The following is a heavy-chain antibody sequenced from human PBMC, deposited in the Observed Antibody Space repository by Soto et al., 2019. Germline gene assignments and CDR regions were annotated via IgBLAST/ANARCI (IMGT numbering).Heavy chain of an antibody. V-gene: IGHV4-4*02. CDR2: IYHRGST. CDR3: ARDRDEVDTAMVNWFDP. J-gene: IGHJ5*02. CDR1: GGTISGSNW. Sequence: SETLSLTCAVSGGTISGSNWWRCVRHPPGKGLEWIGEIYHRGSTNYNPPLKSRVTISVDKSKNQFSLKLSSVTAADTAVYYCARDRDEVDTAMVNWFDPWGQGTLVTVSS. D-gene: IGHD5-18*01.